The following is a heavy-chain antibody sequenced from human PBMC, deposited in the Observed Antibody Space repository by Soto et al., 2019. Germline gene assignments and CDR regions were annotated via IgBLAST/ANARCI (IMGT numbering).Heavy chain of an antibody. V-gene: IGHV4-39*01. J-gene: IGHJ3*02. Sequence: WIRQPPGKGLEWVGSIYYSGSTYYNPSLKSRVTISVDTSKNQFSLKLSSVTAADTAVYYCARQLSTDAFDIWGQGTMVTVSS. CDR3: ARQLSTDAFDI. CDR2: IYYSGST. D-gene: IGHD3-10*01.